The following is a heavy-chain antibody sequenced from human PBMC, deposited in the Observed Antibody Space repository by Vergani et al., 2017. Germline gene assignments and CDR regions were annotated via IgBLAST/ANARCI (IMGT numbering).Heavy chain of an antibody. D-gene: IGHD6-13*01. V-gene: IGHV1-46*01. CDR3: ARAWAAAGDFDY. Sequence: QVQLVQSGAEVKKPGASVKVSCKASGYTFTSYYMHWVRQAPGQGLEWMGIINPSGGSTSYAQKFQGRVTMTRDTSTSTVYMELSSLRSEDAAVYYWARAWAAAGDFDYWGQGTLVTVSS. J-gene: IGHJ4*02. CDR2: INPSGGST. CDR1: GYTFTSYY.